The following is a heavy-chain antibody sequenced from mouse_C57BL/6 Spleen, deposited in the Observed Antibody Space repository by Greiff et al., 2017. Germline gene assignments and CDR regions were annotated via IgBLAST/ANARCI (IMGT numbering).Heavy chain of an antibody. CDR1: GYTFTSYW. D-gene: IGHD4-1*02. CDR3: TFNWDDGDY. V-gene: IGHV1-52*01. J-gene: IGHJ2*01. CDR2: IDPSDSET. Sequence: QVQLKESGAELVRPGSSVKLSCKASGYTFTSYWMHWVKQRPIQGLEWIGNIDPSDSETHYNQKFKDKATLTVDKSSSTAYMQLSSLTSEDSAVYYCTFNWDDGDYWGQGTTLTVSS.